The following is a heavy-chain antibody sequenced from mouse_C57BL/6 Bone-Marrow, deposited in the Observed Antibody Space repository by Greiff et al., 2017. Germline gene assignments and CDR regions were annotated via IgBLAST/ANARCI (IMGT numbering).Heavy chain of an antibody. D-gene: IGHD2-4*01. CDR1: GYTFTNYW. CDR2: IYPGGGYT. Sequence: QVQLQQSGAELVRPGTSVKMSCKASGYTFTNYWIGWAKQRPGHGLEWIGDIYPGGGYTNYNEKFKGKATLTADNSSSTAYMQFSSLTSEDSAIYYCARGYDYDGGVAYWGQGTLVTVSA. J-gene: IGHJ3*01. V-gene: IGHV1-63*01. CDR3: ARGYDYDGGVAY.